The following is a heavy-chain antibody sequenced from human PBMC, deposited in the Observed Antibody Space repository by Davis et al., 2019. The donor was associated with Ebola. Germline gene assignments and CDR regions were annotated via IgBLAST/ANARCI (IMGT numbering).Heavy chain of an antibody. CDR3: ARDRCSGGSCPDSYGMDV. J-gene: IGHJ6*02. V-gene: IGHV3-21*01. Sequence: GESLKISCAASGFTFSSTTMNWVRQAPGKGLEWVSSITFTSSYIYYADSVKGRFTISRDNAKNSLYLQMNNLRADDTAVHYCARDRCSGGSCPDSYGMDVWGQGTTVTVSS. D-gene: IGHD2-15*01. CDR1: GFTFSSTT. CDR2: ITFTSSYI.